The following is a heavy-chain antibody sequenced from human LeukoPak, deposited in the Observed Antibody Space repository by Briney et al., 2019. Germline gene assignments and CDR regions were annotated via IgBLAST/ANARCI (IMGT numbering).Heavy chain of an antibody. CDR1: GFTFSSYA. V-gene: IGHV3-23*01. Sequence: GGSLRLSCAASGFTFSSYAMSWVRQAPGKGLEWVSAISGSGGSTYYADSVKGRFTISRDNSKNTPYLQMNSLRAEDTAVYYCAKTPGDYLFNFDYWGQGTLVTVSS. CDR3: AKTPGDYLFNFDY. J-gene: IGHJ4*02. CDR2: ISGSGGST. D-gene: IGHD4-17*01.